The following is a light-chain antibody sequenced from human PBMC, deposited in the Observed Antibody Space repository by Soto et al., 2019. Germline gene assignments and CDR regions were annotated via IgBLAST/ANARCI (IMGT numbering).Light chain of an antibody. CDR3: SSYAGSNNPNYV. J-gene: IGLJ1*01. V-gene: IGLV2-8*01. CDR1: SSDVGGYNY. Sequence: QSVLTQPPSASGSPGQSVTISCTGTSSDVGGYNYVSWYQQHPGKAPKLMIYEVSKRPSGVPDRFSGSKSGNTASLTVSGLQAEDEADYYCSSYAGSNNPNYVFGTGTKLTVL. CDR2: EVS.